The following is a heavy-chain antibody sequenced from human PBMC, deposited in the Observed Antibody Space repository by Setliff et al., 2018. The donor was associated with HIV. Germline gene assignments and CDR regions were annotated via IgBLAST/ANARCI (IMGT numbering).Heavy chain of an antibody. CDR1: GYTFTDYY. Sequence: ASVKVSCKASGYTFTDYYMHWMRQAPGRGLEWMGWIYPKSGDTNYEQKFQGRVTLTRDTSISTAYMEVSNLRSDDTAAYYCARGYCSSTSCYGIYYFDNWGQGTPVTV. V-gene: IGHV1-2*02. J-gene: IGHJ4*02. D-gene: IGHD2-2*01. CDR2: IYPKSGDT. CDR3: ARGYCSSTSCYGIYYFDN.